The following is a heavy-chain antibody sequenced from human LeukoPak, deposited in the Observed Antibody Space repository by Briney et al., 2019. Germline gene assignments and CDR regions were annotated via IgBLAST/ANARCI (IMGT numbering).Heavy chain of an antibody. V-gene: IGHV3-48*03. Sequence: GVLRLLCEASGIPFSNLCARQAPGGGREGVLYLSSSGSTNYYADSVKGRFTISRDNAKNSLYLQMNSLRVEDTAVYYCARNWVPSGYSYYYGMDVWGQGTTVTVSS. J-gene: IGHJ6*02. CDR1: GIPFSNL. CDR2: LSSSGSTN. CDR3: ARNWVPSGYSYYYGMDV. D-gene: IGHD3-16*01.